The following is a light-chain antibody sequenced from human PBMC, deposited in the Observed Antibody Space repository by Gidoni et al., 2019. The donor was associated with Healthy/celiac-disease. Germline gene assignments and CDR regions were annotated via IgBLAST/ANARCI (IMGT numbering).Light chain of an antibody. CDR1: QSVSSN. V-gene: IGKV3-15*01. CDR2: GAS. Sequence: EIVMTQSPATLSVSPGARATLSCRASQSVSSNLAWYQQKPGQAPRLLIHGASTRATGIPARFSGSGSGTEFTLTISSLQSEDFAVYYCQQYNNWPTWTFGQGTKVEIK. J-gene: IGKJ1*01. CDR3: QQYNNWPTWT.